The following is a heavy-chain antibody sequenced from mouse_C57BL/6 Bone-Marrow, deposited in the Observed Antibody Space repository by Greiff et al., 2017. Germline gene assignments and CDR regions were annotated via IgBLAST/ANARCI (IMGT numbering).Heavy chain of an antibody. CDR2: IYPRSGNT. Sequence: QVQLQQSGAELARPGASVKLSCKASGYTFTSYGISWVKQRTGQGLEWIGEIYPRSGNTYYNEKFKGKATLTADKSSSTAYMELRSLTSEDSAVYFCSKSPLLLYYFDYWGRGTTLTVTS. D-gene: IGHD2-10*01. CDR3: SKSPLLLYYFDY. J-gene: IGHJ2*01. V-gene: IGHV1-81*01. CDR1: GYTFTSYG.